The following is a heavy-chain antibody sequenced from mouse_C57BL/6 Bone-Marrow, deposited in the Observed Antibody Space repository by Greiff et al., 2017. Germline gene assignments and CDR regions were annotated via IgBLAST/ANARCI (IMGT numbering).Heavy chain of an antibody. D-gene: IGHD1-1*02. Sequence: VQLQQSGAELARPGASVKLSCKASGYTFTSSGISWVKQRTGQGLEWIGEIYPRSGNTYYNEKFKGKATLTADKSSSTAYMELRSLTSEDSAVYFCVWSAWFAYWGQGTLVTVSA. CDR2: IYPRSGNT. V-gene: IGHV1-81*01. J-gene: IGHJ3*01. CDR1: GYTFTSSG. CDR3: VWSAWFAY.